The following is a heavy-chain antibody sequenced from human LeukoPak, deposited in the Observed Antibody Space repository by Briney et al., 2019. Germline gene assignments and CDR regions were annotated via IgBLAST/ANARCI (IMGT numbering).Heavy chain of an antibody. CDR1: GFTFNNYG. D-gene: IGHD3-22*01. V-gene: IGHV4-34*01. CDR2: INHSGST. Sequence: GSLRLSCAASGFTFNNYGMHWVRQPPGKGLEWIGEINHSGSTNYNPSLKSRVTISVDTSKNQFSLKLSSVTAADTAVYYCARGDSSGYYAQPWGQGTLVTVSS. J-gene: IGHJ5*02. CDR3: ARGDSSGYYAQP.